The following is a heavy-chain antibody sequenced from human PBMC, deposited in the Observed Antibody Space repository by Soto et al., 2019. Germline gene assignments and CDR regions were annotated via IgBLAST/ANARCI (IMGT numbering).Heavy chain of an antibody. CDR2: FNPSGGGT. V-gene: IGHV1-46*01. CDR3: ARGNGGY. Sequence: QVQLVQSGAEVKQPGASVRVSCKASGYTFPSHSIHWVRQAPGQGLEWMGVFNPSGGGTSYAQNFQGRVTMTRGTSTSTGYMELSSLRSEDTAMYYCARGNGGYWGQGTLVTVSS. CDR1: GYTFPSHS. D-gene: IGHD4-17*01. J-gene: IGHJ4*02.